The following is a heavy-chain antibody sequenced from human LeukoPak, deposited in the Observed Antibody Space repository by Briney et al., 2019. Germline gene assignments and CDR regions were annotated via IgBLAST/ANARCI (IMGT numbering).Heavy chain of an antibody. D-gene: IGHD3-16*01. J-gene: IGHJ4*02. V-gene: IGHV1-2*02. CDR2: INTNSGAT. CDR3: ARDLGGQTY. Sequence: ASVKVSCKASAYTFSGHYMHWVRQAPGQGLERMGWINTNSGATQLAQELRGRVTMTRDTSITTVYMELSRLRSDDTAVYYCARDLGGQTYWGQGTLVIVSS. CDR1: AYTFSGHY.